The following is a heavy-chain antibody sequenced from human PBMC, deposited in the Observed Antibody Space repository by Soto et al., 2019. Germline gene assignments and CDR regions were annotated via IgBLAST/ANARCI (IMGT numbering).Heavy chain of an antibody. Sequence: ASVKVSCKASGYTFTSYGISWVRQAPGQGLEWMGWISAYNGNTNYAQKLQGRVTMTTDTSTSTAYMELRSLRSDDTAVYYCARDDLRVLRRYSSSTCLDYWGQGTLVTVS. CDR3: ARDDLRVLRRYSSSTCLDY. D-gene: IGHD6-6*01. V-gene: IGHV1-18*01. J-gene: IGHJ4*02. CDR2: ISAYNGNT. CDR1: GYTFTSYG.